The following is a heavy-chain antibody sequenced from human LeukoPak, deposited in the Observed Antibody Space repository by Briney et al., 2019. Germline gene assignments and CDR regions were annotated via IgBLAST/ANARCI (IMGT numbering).Heavy chain of an antibody. CDR3: ARYSGYDSRFDY. J-gene: IGHJ4*02. CDR1: GGSISSGSYY. D-gene: IGHD5-12*01. Sequence: SETLSLTCTVSGGSISSGSYYWSWIRQPAGKGLEWIGRIYTSGSTNYNPSLKSRVTISVDTSKNQFSLKLSSVTAADTAVYYCARYSGYDSRFDYWGQGTLVTASS. V-gene: IGHV4-61*02. CDR2: IYTSGST.